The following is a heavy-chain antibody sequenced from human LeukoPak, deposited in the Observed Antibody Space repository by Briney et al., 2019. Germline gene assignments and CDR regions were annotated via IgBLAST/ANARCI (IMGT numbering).Heavy chain of an antibody. V-gene: IGHV3-11*04. D-gene: IGHD6-6*01. J-gene: IGHJ3*02. Sequence: GGSLRLSCAASGFTFSDYYMSWIRQTPGKGLEWISHISSSGKTIYYTDSVKGRFTISRDNTKNSLDLQMNDLRAEDTAVYYCARVRQSIHDAFDIWGQGTMVTVSS. CDR2: ISSSGKTI. CDR3: ARVRQSIHDAFDI. CDR1: GFTFSDYY.